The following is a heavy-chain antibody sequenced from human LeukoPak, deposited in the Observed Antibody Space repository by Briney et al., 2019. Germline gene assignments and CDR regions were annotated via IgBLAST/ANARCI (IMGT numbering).Heavy chain of an antibody. CDR2: INQDGTDK. CDR3: ARDYDILTGYYDV. CDR1: GLTFTTYW. Sequence: GGSLRLSCAASGLTFTTYWMSWIRQAPGKGLEWVANINQDGTDKYYVDSVKGRFTFSRDNAQNSLYLQMSSLRVEDTAVYYCARDYDILTGYYDVWGQGTLVTVSS. V-gene: IGHV3-7*03. J-gene: IGHJ4*02. D-gene: IGHD3-9*01.